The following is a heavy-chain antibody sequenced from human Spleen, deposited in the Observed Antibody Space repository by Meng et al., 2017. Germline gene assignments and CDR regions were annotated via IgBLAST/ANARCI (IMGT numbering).Heavy chain of an antibody. Sequence: GGSLRLSCAGSGFKFDDYGMSWVRQVPGKGLGWVSGINWNGGSTSYADSVMGRFTISRDNAKNSLYLQMNSLRAEDTALYLCVRDHVIVAMTFSNYFDPWGQGTLVTVSS. D-gene: IGHD5-12*01. CDR3: VRDHVIVAMTFSNYFDP. CDR1: GFKFDDYG. V-gene: IGHV3-20*01. CDR2: INWNGGST. J-gene: IGHJ5*02.